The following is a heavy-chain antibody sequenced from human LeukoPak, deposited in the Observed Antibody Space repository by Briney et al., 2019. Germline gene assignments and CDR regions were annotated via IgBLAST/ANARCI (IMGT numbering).Heavy chain of an antibody. J-gene: IGHJ4*02. CDR3: ARCIATTGPGFNDY. V-gene: IGHV1-18*01. D-gene: IGHD6-13*01. Sequence: AASVKVSCKASGYTFTSYDINWVRQATGQGLEWMGWISTYNGDTNYAQMLQGRVTMTTDTSTSTAYMELRSLTSDDTAVYYCARCIATTGPGFNDYWGQGTLVTVSS. CDR2: ISTYNGDT. CDR1: GYTFTSYD.